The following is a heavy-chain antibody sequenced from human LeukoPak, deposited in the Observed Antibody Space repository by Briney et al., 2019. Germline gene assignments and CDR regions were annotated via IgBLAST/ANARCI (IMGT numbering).Heavy chain of an antibody. CDR3: AAGPASPHYYYGMGV. CDR1: GGSISSAGYY. J-gene: IGHJ6*02. CDR2: IYYSGST. V-gene: IGHV4-31*03. Sequence: SETLSLTCTVSGGSISSAGYYWSWLRQHPGTGLEWIGYIYYSGSTYYNPSLKSRVTVSVDTSKNQFSLNLSSVTAADTAVYYCAAGPASPHYYYGMGVWGQGTTVTVSS. D-gene: IGHD6-13*01.